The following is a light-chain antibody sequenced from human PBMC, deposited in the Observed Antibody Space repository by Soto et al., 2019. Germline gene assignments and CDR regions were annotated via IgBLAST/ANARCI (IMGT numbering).Light chain of an antibody. CDR1: QSIRRW. CDR3: QQYYSYPNT. Sequence: DIQMTQSPSMLSASVGDRVTIACRASQSIRRWLAWYQQKPGKAPKLLIFDASTLESGVPSRFSGRGSGTDFTLTISCLQSEDFATYYCQQYYSYPNTFGPGTKVDIK. V-gene: IGKV1-5*01. CDR2: DAS. J-gene: IGKJ3*01.